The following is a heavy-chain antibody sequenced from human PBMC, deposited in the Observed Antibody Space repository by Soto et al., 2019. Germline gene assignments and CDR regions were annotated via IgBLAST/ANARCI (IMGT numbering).Heavy chain of an antibody. CDR1: GYTFTNYY. J-gene: IGHJ4*02. CDR2: INPNGGST. CDR3: ARGLAAGDY. V-gene: IGHV1-46*01. Sequence: QVKLVQSGAEVKKPGASVKLSCKASGYTFTNYYIHWVRQAPGQGLEWMAIINPNGGSTNYAQKFQGRVTLTRDTSTSTVYMDLSSLKSEDTAVYYCARGLAAGDYWGQGTLVTVSS. D-gene: IGHD6-13*01.